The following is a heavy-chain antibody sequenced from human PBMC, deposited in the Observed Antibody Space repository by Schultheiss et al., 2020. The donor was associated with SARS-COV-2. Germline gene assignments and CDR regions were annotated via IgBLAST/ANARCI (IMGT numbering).Heavy chain of an antibody. V-gene: IGHV6-1*01. Sequence: SQPLSLTCAISGDSVSSNSVAWNWIRQSPSRGLEWLGRTYYRSKWYFDYAESVKSRMTINPDASKNQFSLQLNSVTPEDTAVYYCAKGGGAYVSWGPGTLVTVSS. CDR3: AKGGGAYVS. CDR2: TYYRSKWYF. CDR1: GDSVSSNSVA. J-gene: IGHJ5*02. D-gene: IGHD3-10*02.